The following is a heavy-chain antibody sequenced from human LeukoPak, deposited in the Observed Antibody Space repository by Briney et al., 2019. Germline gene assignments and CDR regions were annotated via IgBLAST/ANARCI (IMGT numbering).Heavy chain of an antibody. CDR1: GYTFTSYG. CDR3: ATDGIVGATWTDY. J-gene: IGHJ4*02. Sequence: ATVKVSCKASGYTFTSYGINWVRQATGQGLEWMGWMNPNSGNTGYAQKFQGRVTITRNTSISTAYMELSSLRSEDTAVYYCATDGIVGATWTDYWGQGTLVTVSS. CDR2: MNPNSGNT. D-gene: IGHD1-26*01. V-gene: IGHV1-8*03.